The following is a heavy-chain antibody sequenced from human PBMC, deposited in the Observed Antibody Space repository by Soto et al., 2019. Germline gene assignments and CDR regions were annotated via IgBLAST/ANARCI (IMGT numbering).Heavy chain of an antibody. J-gene: IGHJ3*02. CDR2: INPNSGGT. D-gene: IGHD3-10*01. CDR1: GYTFTGYY. Sequence: ASVKVSCKASGYTFTGYYMHWVRQAPGQGLEWMGWINPNSGGTNYAQKFQGWVTMTRDTSISTAYMELSRLRSDDTAVYYCARDRVAHYYGSGSPKDAYDIWGQGTMVTVSS. V-gene: IGHV1-2*04. CDR3: ARDRVAHYYGSGSPKDAYDI.